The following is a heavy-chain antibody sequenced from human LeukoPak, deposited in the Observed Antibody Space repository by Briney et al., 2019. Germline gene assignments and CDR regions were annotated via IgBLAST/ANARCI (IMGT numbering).Heavy chain of an antibody. Sequence: RASETLSLTCTGSGGSVSSGSYYWSWIRQPPGKGLEWIGYIYYSGSTNYNPSLKSRVTISVDTSKNQFSLKLSSVTAADTAVFYCARVASGYDVFDIWGQGTMVTVSS. CDR1: GGSVSSGSYY. V-gene: IGHV4-61*01. J-gene: IGHJ3*02. CDR3: ARVASGYDVFDI. CDR2: IYYSGST. D-gene: IGHD3-3*01.